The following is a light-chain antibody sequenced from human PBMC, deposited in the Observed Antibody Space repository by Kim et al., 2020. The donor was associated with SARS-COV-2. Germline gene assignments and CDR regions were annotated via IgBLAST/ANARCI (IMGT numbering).Light chain of an antibody. J-gene: IGLJ3*02. Sequence: PGQRVTISCTGSSSNSGAGYDGHWYQQLPGTAPKLLIYGNSNRPSGVPDRFSGSKSGTSASLAGLQAEDEADYYCQSYDSSLSGWVFGGGTQLTVL. CDR2: GNS. CDR3: QSYDSSLSGWV. CDR1: SSNSGAGYD. V-gene: IGLV1-40*01.